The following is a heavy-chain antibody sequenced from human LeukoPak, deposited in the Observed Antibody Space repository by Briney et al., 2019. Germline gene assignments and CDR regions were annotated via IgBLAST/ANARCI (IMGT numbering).Heavy chain of an antibody. J-gene: IGHJ5*02. CDR1: GYSFPTYG. V-gene: IGHV1-18*01. CDR3: ARDQTIFGVVIRFDP. D-gene: IGHD3-3*01. CDR2: ISAYNGNT. Sequence: ASVKVSCKTSGYSFPTYGISWVRQAPGQGLEWMGWISAYNGNTNYAQKLQGRVTMTTDTSTSTAYMELRSLRSDDTAVYYCARDQTIFGVVIRFDPWGQGTLVTVSS.